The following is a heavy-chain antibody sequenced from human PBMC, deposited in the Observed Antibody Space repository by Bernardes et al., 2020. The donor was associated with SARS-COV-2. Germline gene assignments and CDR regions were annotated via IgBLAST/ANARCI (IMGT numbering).Heavy chain of an antibody. D-gene: IGHD3-9*01. CDR2: ISWNSGSI. J-gene: IGHJ4*02. V-gene: IGHV3-9*01. Sequence: GGSLRLSCAASGFTFDDYAMHWVRQAPGKGLERVSGISWNSGSIGYADSVRGRFTISRDNAKNSLYLQMNSLRAEDTALYYCAKSRIVTGYYPIDYWGQGTLVTISA. CDR1: GFTFDDYA. CDR3: AKSRIVTGYYPIDY.